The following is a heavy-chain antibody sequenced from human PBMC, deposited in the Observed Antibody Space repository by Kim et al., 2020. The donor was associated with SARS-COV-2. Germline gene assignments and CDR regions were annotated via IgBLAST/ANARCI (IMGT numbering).Heavy chain of an antibody. J-gene: IGHJ4*02. Sequence: STNYNRSLKSRVTISVDTSKNQFSLKLSSVTAADTAVYYCARARGGYPDYWGQGTLVTVSS. CDR3: ARARGGYPDY. V-gene: IGHV4-59*01. D-gene: IGHD5-12*01. CDR2: ST.